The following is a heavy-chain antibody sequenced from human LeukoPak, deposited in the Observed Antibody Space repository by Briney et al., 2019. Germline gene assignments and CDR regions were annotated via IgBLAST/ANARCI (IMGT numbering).Heavy chain of an antibody. CDR1: GFTVSSNY. J-gene: IGHJ6*02. CDR2: IYSGGST. D-gene: IGHD3-10*01. Sequence: GGSLRLSCAASGFTVSSNYMSWVRQAPGKGLEWVSVIYSGGSTHYADSVKGRFTISRDNSKNTLYLQMNSLRAEDTAVYYCAREVRRFGELYGMDVWGQGTTVTVSS. CDR3: AREVRRFGELYGMDV. V-gene: IGHV3-53*01.